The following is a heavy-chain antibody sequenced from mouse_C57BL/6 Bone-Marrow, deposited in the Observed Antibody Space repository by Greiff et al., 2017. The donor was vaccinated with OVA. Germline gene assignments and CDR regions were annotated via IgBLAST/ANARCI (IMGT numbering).Heavy chain of an antibody. CDR2: ISSGSSTI. D-gene: IGHD1-1*01. CDR1: GFTFSDYG. Sequence: EVQLVDSGGGLVKPGGSLKLSCAASGFTFSDYGMHWVRQAPEKGLEWVAYISSGSSTIYYADTVKGRFTISRDNAKNTLFLQMTSLRSEDTAMYYCARWYYGSSPYAMDYWGQGTSVTVSS. J-gene: IGHJ4*01. V-gene: IGHV5-17*01. CDR3: ARWYYGSSPYAMDY.